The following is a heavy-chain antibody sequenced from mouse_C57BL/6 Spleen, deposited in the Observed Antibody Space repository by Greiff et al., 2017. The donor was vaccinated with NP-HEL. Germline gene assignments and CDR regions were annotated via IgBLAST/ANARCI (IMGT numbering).Heavy chain of an antibody. CDR2: IYPGSGST. J-gene: IGHJ4*01. V-gene: IGHV1-55*01. D-gene: IGHD2-3*01. CDR1: GYTFTSYW. Sequence: QVQLQQPGAELVKPGASVKMSCKASGYTFTSYWITWVKQRPGQGLEWIGDIYPGSGSTNYNEKFKSKATLTVDTSSSTAYMQLSSLTSEDSAVYYCARSLYDVHYEGAMDYWGQGTSVTVSS. CDR3: ARSLYDVHYEGAMDY.